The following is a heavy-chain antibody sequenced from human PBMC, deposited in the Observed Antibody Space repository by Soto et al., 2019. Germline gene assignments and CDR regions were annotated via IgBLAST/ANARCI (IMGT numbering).Heavy chain of an antibody. D-gene: IGHD1-1*01. CDR1: GFTFSRYA. CDR2: ISGSGGST. CDR3: AKAGETTVGRYNYGMDV. Sequence: GGSLRLSCAASGFTFSRYAMSWVRQAPGEGLEWVSAISGSGGSTYYADSVKGRFTISRDNSKNTLYLQMNSLRAEATAVYYCAKAGETTVGRYNYGMDVWGQGTTVTVSS. V-gene: IGHV3-23*01. J-gene: IGHJ6*01.